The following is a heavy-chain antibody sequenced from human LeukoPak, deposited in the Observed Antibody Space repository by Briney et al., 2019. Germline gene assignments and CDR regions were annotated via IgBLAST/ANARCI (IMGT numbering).Heavy chain of an antibody. V-gene: IGHV5-51*01. CDR3: ARRTDSLVYFDY. D-gene: IGHD5-18*01. CDR2: TYPGDSDT. J-gene: IGHJ4*02. Sequence: GESLKISCKDSGYSFTNYWIAWVRQTPGEGLEWMGITYPGDSDTRYSPSFQGQVTISADKSISTAYLQWSSLKASDTAIYYCARRTDSLVYFDYWGQGTLVTVSS. CDR1: GYSFTNYW.